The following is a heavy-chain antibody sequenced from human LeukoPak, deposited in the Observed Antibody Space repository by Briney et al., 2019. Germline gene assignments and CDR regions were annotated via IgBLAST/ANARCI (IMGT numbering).Heavy chain of an antibody. Sequence: SSETLSLTCTVSGYSISSGYYWGWIRQPPGKGLEWIGNIYHSGSTYYNPSLKSRAAILVDTSNNQFSLKLSSVTAADTAVYYCAREKGENYESSGYVDYWGQGTLVTVSS. CDR3: AREKGENYESSGYVDY. J-gene: IGHJ4*02. CDR1: GYSISSGYY. V-gene: IGHV4-38-2*02. D-gene: IGHD3-22*01. CDR2: IYHSGST.